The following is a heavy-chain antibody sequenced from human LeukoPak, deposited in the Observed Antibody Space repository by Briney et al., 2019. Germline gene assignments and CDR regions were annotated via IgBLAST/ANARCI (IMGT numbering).Heavy chain of an antibody. J-gene: IGHJ4*02. V-gene: IGHV1-46*01. CDR2: INPSGGST. CDR1: GYILGSYY. Sequence: HRASVKVSCKASGYILGSYYMHWVRQAPGQGLEWMGIINPSGGSTDYAQKFQGRVTMTRDKSTSTVYMELNSLRSEDTALYYCARTYCGGDCNNRYFDYWGQGTLVTVSS. CDR3: ARTYCGGDCNNRYFDY. D-gene: IGHD2-21*02.